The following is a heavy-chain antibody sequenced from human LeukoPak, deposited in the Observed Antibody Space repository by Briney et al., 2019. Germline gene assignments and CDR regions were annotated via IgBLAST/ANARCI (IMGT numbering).Heavy chain of an antibody. V-gene: IGHV1-2*02. Sequence: ASVKVSCKASGYTFTSYGITWVRQAPGQGLEWVGWINPNSGATIYAQKFQGRVTMTRDTSINTAYMDLNRLKSDDTAVYYCARDRVSHVRGILRGVFDYWGQGPLITVSS. D-gene: IGHD3-10*01. CDR3: ARDRVSHVRGILRGVFDY. J-gene: IGHJ4*02. CDR1: GYTFTSYG. CDR2: INPNSGAT.